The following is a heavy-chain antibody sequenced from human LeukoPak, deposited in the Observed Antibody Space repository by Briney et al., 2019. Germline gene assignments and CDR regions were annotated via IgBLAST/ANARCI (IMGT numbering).Heavy chain of an antibody. V-gene: IGHV1-18*01. CDR2: LSGHNGNT. CDR3: ARIMYGINCFDY. Sequence: GASVKVSCKASGYTLSNYGFTWVRQAAGQGLEWMGWLSGHNGNTNYAQKFQGRITMTTDTSTATTYLELRSLSSDDTAVYYCARIMYGINCFDYWGQGTLVTVSS. CDR1: GYTLSNYG. J-gene: IGHJ4*02. D-gene: IGHD2-8*01.